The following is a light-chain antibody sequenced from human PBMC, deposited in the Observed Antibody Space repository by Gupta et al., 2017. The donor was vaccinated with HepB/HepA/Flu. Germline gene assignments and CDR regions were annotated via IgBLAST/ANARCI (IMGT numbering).Light chain of an antibody. CDR3: QQYDSSTWT. J-gene: IGKJ1*01. CDR2: GVS. Sequence: EIVLTQSPGTLSLSPGERATLSCRTSQSVRDNQLAWYQHKPGQAPSLLIYGVSTRATDVPDRVSGSGSGTDFTLTISRLEPEDFAVYYCQQYDSSTWTFGPGTKVEIK. V-gene: IGKV3-20*01. CDR1: QSVRDNQ.